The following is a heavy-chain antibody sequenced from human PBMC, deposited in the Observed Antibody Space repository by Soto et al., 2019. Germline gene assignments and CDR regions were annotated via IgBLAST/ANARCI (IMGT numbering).Heavy chain of an antibody. V-gene: IGHV1-2*04. CDR3: ARSEDTAMVTGYYYYGMDV. J-gene: IGHJ6*02. CDR1: GYTFTGYY. CDR2: INPNSGGT. Sequence: ASVKVSCKASGYTFTGYYMHWVLQAPGQGLEWMGWINPNSGGTNYAQKFQGWVTMTRDTSISTAYMELSRLRSDDTAVYYCARSEDTAMVTGYYYYGMDVWGQGTTVTVSS. D-gene: IGHD5-18*01.